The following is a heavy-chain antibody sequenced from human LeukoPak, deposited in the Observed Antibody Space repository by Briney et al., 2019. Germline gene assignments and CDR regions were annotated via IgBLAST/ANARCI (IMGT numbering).Heavy chain of an antibody. Sequence: GGSLRLSCAVSGFTFSSYWISWVRQGPGKGLEWVANIKQDGSEKYYVDSVKGRFTVSRDNAKNSLYLQMNSLRAEDTAVYYCARTKYAYSGTYIPEYWGQGSLVTVSS. J-gene: IGHJ4*02. CDR3: ARTKYAYSGTYIPEY. D-gene: IGHD1-26*01. CDR1: GFTFSSYW. V-gene: IGHV3-7*03. CDR2: IKQDGSEK.